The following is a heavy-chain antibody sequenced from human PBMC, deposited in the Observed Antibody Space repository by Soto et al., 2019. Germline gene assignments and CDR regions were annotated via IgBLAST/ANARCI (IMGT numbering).Heavy chain of an antibody. D-gene: IGHD3-9*01. Sequence: SETLSLTCAVYGGSFSGYYWTWIRQPPGTGLEWIGEINHSGSTNYNPSLKSRVTISVDTSKNQFSLKLSSVTAADTAVYYCARHVWSLYDILTGLFDYWGQGTLVTVSS. J-gene: IGHJ4*02. CDR2: INHSGST. CDR3: ARHVWSLYDILTGLFDY. V-gene: IGHV4-34*01. CDR1: GGSFSGYY.